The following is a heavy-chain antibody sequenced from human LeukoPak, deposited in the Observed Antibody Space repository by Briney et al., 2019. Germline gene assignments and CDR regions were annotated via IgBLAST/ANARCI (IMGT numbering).Heavy chain of an antibody. Sequence: PGGSLRLSCAASGFTFSTYIMNWVRQAPGKGLEWISYIHSSSSSIYYADSVKGRFTISRDNAKNSLYLQMNSLRDEDTAVYYCARDRLGAGAFDIWGQGTMVTVRS. CDR1: GFTFSTYI. V-gene: IGHV3-48*02. CDR3: ARDRLGAGAFDI. CDR2: IHSSSSSI. J-gene: IGHJ3*02. D-gene: IGHD7-27*01.